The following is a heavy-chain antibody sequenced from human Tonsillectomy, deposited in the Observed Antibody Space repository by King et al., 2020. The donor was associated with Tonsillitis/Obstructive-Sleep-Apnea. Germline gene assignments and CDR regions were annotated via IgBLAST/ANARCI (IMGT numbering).Heavy chain of an antibody. CDR1: GGTFSSYA. J-gene: IGHJ4*02. CDR3: AGDSGRRPTYYYDSSEYYYGEMGIFDN. D-gene: IGHD3-22*01. V-gene: IGHV1-69*01. CDR2: IIPIFGTA. Sequence: VQLVQSGAEVKKPGSSVKVSCKASGGTFSSYAISWVRQAPGQGLEWMGGIIPIFGTANYAQKFQGRVTITADESTSTAYMELSSLRSEDTAVYYCAGDSGRRPTYYYDSSEYYYGEMGIFDNWGQGTLVTVSS.